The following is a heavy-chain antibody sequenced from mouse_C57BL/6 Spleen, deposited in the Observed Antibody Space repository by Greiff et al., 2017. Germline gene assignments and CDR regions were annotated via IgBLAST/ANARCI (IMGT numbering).Heavy chain of an antibody. J-gene: IGHJ3*01. CDR3: ARKAQALSFAY. CDR2: INPNNGGT. Sequence: EVQLQQSGPELVKPGASVKMSCKASGYTFTDYNMHWVKQSHGKSLEWIGYINPNNGGTSYNQKFKGNATLTVNKSSSTAYMELRSLTSEDSAVYYCARKAQALSFAYWGQGTLVTVSA. D-gene: IGHD3-2*02. V-gene: IGHV1-22*01. CDR1: GYTFTDYN.